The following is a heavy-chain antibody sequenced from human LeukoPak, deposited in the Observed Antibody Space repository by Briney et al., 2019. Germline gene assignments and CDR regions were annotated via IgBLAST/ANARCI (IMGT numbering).Heavy chain of an antibody. CDR1: GFTFSHYW. J-gene: IGHJ4*02. D-gene: IGHD5-24*01. Sequence: GGSLRLSCPASGFTFSHYWMTWVRQAPGKGLEWVANVKEDGSQKTYVDSVKGRFTISRDNAKNSLFLQMNNVRAEDTAVYYCARYTYKHDCWGQGTLVTVSS. CDR2: VKEDGSQK. V-gene: IGHV3-7*01. CDR3: ARYTYKHDC.